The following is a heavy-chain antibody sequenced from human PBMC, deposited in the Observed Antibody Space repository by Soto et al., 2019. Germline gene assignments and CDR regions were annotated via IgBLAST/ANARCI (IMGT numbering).Heavy chain of an antibody. CDR3: ARGRYGDY. CDR1: GYDFTTYG. CDR2: ISAHNGNT. V-gene: IGHV1-18*01. Sequence: QVHLVQSGAEVKKYGASVKVSCKGSGYDFTTYGITWVRKAPGQGLEWMAWISAHNGNTDYAQKLQGRVTVTRDTSTSTAYMELRSLRSDDTAVYYCARGRYGDYWGQGALVTVSS. J-gene: IGHJ4*02. D-gene: IGHD1-1*01.